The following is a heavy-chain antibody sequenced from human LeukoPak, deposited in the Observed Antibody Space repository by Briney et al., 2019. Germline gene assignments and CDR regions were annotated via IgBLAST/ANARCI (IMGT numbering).Heavy chain of an antibody. Sequence: GGSLRFSGAASGLTVSSNKMSWVGKAPGKGLEWVSVIYSGGSTYYADSVKGRFTIPGDNSKNTLYLQMSSLRAEDTAVYYCARDRTDGLRYSWGLDVWGKGTTVTVSS. J-gene: IGHJ6*04. CDR3: ARDRTDGLRYSWGLDV. V-gene: IGHV3-53*05. CDR1: GLTVSSNK. D-gene: IGHD3-9*01. CDR2: IYSGGST.